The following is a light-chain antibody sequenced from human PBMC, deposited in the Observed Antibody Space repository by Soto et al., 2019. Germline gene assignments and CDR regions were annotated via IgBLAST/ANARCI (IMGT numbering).Light chain of an antibody. CDR1: SSDVGGYIW. CDR3: VSYTSRSTYV. V-gene: IGLV2-14*01. Sequence: QSALTQPASLSGSPGQSITISCTGTSSDVGGYIWVSWYQHHPGKAPKLVIYDVYRRPSGVSSRFSGSKSGNTAFLTISGLQTEDEADYYCVSYTSRSTYVFGSGTKVTVL. CDR2: DVY. J-gene: IGLJ1*01.